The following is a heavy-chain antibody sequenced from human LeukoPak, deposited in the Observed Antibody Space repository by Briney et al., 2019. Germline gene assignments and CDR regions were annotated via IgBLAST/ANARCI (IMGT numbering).Heavy chain of an antibody. CDR3: TTTQDSGSDRSDY. J-gene: IGHJ4*02. V-gene: IGHV3-15*01. CDR1: GFILSNAW. Sequence: GSLRLSCAASGFILSNAWVRWLRQAPGKGLAWVGRIKSKTDGGTADYAAPVKGRFAITRDDSKNTLYLQMNSLKTEDTAVYYCTTTQDSGSDRSDYWGQGTLVTVSS. CDR2: IKSKTDGGTA. D-gene: IGHD5-12*01.